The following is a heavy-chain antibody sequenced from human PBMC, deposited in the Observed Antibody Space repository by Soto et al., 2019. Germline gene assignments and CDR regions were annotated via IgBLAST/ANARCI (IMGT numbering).Heavy chain of an antibody. CDR2: ISSSGSTI. J-gene: IGHJ5*02. CDR1: GFTFSSYE. D-gene: IGHD6-13*01. Sequence: ESGGGLVQPGGSLRLSCAASGFTFSSYEMNWVRQAPGKGLEWVSYISSSGSTIYYADSVKGRFTISRDNAKNSLYLQMNSLRAEDTAVYYCARDDPGIAAAGTWGQGTVVTVSS. CDR3: ARDDPGIAAAGT. V-gene: IGHV3-48*03.